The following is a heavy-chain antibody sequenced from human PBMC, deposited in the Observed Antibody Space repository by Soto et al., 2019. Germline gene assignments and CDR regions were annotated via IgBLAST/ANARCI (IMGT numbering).Heavy chain of an antibody. J-gene: IGHJ4*02. CDR2: TSYDGSNK. D-gene: IGHD6-19*01. Sequence: GGAVRGSCVAFGFTFSSYGMHWVRQAPGKGLEWVAVTSYDGSNKYYADSVKGRFTISRDNSKNTLYLQMDSLRAEDTAVYYCAKERTVSGIWFFDYWGQGTPVTVSS. CDR3: AKERTVSGIWFFDY. V-gene: IGHV3-30*18. CDR1: GFTFSSYG.